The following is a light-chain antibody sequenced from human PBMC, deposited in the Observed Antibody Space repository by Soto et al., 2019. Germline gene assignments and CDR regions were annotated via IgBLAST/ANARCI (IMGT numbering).Light chain of an antibody. Sequence: AIQMTQSPSSLSASVGDRVTITCRASQDIKNELGWYQQKPGKAPNVLIYAASTLLSGVPSRFSGAGAGTDFSLTISSLQPEDFATYYCLKDHNYPRTFGQGTRVAIK. V-gene: IGKV1-6*01. J-gene: IGKJ1*01. CDR1: QDIKNE. CDR2: AAS. CDR3: LKDHNYPRT.